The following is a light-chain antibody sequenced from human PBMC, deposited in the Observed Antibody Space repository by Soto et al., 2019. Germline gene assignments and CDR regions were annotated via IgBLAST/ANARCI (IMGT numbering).Light chain of an antibody. CDR3: SSYTSSNTWV. CDR1: SSDVGGYNH. V-gene: IGLV2-14*01. J-gene: IGLJ3*02. CDR2: EVN. Sequence: QSVLTQPASVSGSPGQSITISCTGTSSDVGGYNHVSWYQQNPGKAPKLMIYEVNSRPSGVSNRFSGSKSGNTASLTISGLQAEDEADYYCSSYTSSNTWVFGGGTKVPVL.